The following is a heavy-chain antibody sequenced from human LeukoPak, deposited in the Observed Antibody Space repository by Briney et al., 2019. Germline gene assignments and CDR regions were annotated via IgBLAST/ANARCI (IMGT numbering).Heavy chain of an antibody. Sequence: GGSLRLSCAASGFTFDDYAMHWVRQAPGKGLEWVSGISWNSGSIGYADSVKGRFTISRDNAKNSLHLQMNSLRAEDTALYYCAKDPGSPGDYWGQGTLVTVSS. J-gene: IGHJ4*02. CDR1: GFTFDDYA. D-gene: IGHD2-15*01. CDR3: AKDPGSPGDY. CDR2: ISWNSGSI. V-gene: IGHV3-9*01.